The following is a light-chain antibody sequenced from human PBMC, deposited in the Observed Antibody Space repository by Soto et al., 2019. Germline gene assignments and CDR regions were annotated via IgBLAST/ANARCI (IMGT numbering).Light chain of an antibody. V-gene: IGKV1-5*01. CDR2: DAS. CDR3: QQYNSYSRT. J-gene: IGKJ1*01. CDR1: QSTSSY. Sequence: IQMTQSPSTLSASVGDRVTITCRASQSTSSYLAWYQQKPGKAPDLLIYDASSLESGVPSRFSGSGSGTEFTLTISSLQPDDFATYYCQQYNSYSRTFGQGTKVDIK.